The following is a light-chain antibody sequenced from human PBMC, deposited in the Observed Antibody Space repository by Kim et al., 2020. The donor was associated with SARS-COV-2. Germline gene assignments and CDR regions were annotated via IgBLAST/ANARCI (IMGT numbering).Light chain of an antibody. CDR3: QQYDTLPLT. Sequence: DIQMTQSPSSLSASLGDRVTITCQASQDISSYLNWYQQKPGKAPKLLIYDASNLETGVPSRFSGSGSGTDFTFTISSLQPEDIATYYCQQYDTLPLTFGGGTKVDIK. V-gene: IGKV1-33*01. CDR2: DAS. CDR1: QDISSY. J-gene: IGKJ4*01.